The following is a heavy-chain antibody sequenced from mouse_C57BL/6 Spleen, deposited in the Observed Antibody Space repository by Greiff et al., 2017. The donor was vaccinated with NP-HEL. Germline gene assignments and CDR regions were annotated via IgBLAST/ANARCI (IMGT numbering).Heavy chain of an antibody. Sequence: QVQLQQSGAELVRPGTSVKVSCKASGYAFTNYLIEWVKQRPGQGLEWIGVINPGSGGTNYNEKFKGKATLTADKSSSTAYMQLSSLTSEDSAVYFCARRGSYYASFAYWGQGTLVTVSA. V-gene: IGHV1-54*01. CDR2: INPGSGGT. D-gene: IGHD2-10*01. CDR3: ARRGSYYASFAY. J-gene: IGHJ3*01. CDR1: GYAFTNYL.